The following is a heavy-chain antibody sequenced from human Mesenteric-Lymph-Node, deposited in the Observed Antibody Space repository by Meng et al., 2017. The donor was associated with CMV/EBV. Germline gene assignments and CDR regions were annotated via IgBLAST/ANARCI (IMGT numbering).Heavy chain of an antibody. CDR3: ARGPYDILTGYPYYLDY. D-gene: IGHD3-9*01. V-gene: IGHV3-21*01. CDR1: FSVSSYS. Sequence: FSVSSYSMNGVRQAPGKGLEWVSSISSSSSYRYYADSVKGRFTISRDDAKNSLYLQMDSLRAEDTAVYYCARGPYDILTGYPYYLDYWGQGTLVTVSS. CDR2: ISSSSSYR. J-gene: IGHJ4*02.